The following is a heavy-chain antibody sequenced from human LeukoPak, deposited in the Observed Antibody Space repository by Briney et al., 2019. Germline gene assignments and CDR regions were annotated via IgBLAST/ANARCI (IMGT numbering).Heavy chain of an antibody. CDR3: ARAQYYYDSSGSGFDY. J-gene: IGHJ4*02. V-gene: IGHV1-2*02. Sequence: ASVKVSCKASGYTFTGYYMHWVQQAPGQGLEWMGWINPNSGGTNYAQKFQGRVTMTRDTSISTAYMELSRLRSDDTAVYYCARAQYYYDSSGSGFDYWGQGTLVTVSS. CDR1: GYTFTGYY. CDR2: INPNSGGT. D-gene: IGHD3-22*01.